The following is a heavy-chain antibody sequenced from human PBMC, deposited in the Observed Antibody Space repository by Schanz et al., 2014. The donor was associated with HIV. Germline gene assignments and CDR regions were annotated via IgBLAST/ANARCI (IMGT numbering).Heavy chain of an antibody. V-gene: IGHV3-30*03. CDR3: VRDRITGTTGVPYYYYGMDV. D-gene: IGHD1-7*01. CDR2: ISFDGSEK. J-gene: IGHJ6*02. Sequence: QVQLVESGGGVVQPGGSLRLSCAASGFTFSSYGMYWVRQAPGKGLEWVAVISFDGSEKYYADSVKGRFTIARDNSKNTLYLQMNSLRVEDTAVYHCVRDRITGTTGVPYYYYGMDVWGQGTTVTVSS. CDR1: GFTFSSYG.